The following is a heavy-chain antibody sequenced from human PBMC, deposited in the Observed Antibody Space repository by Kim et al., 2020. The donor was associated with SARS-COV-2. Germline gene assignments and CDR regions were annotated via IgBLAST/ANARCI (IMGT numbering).Heavy chain of an antibody. Sequence: SETLSLTCAVYGGSFSGYYWSWIRQPPGKGLEWIGEINHSGSTNYNPSLKSRVTISVDTSKNQFSLKLSSVTAADTAVYYCARGIYYFDYWGQGTLVTVSS. CDR3: ARGIYYFDY. D-gene: IGHD2-21*01. CDR2: INHSGST. CDR1: GGSFSGYY. V-gene: IGHV4-34*01. J-gene: IGHJ4*02.